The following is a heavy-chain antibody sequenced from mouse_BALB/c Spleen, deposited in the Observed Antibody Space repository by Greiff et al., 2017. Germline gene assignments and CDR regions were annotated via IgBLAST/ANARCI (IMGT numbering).Heavy chain of an antibody. J-gene: IGHJ2*01. D-gene: IGHD1-1*02. V-gene: IGHV5-6-3*01. CDR3: ARDRGGLDY. CDR2: INSNGGST. Sequence: EVQLQESGGGLVQPGGSLKLSCAASGFTFSSYGMSWVRQTPDKRLELVATINSNGGSTYYPDSVKGRFTISRDNAKNTLYLQMSSLKSEDTAMYYCARDRGGLDYWGQGTTLTVSS. CDR1: GFTFSSYG.